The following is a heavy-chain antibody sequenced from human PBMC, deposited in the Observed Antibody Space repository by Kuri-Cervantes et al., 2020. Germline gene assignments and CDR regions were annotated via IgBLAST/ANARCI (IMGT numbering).Heavy chain of an antibody. J-gene: IGHJ6*02. CDR2: ISSSSSYI. CDR3: AREGGFASGSSPLYYYYGMDV. D-gene: IGHD3-10*01. V-gene: IGHV3-21*01. Sequence: GESLKISCAASGFTFSDYYMNWVRQAPGKGLEWVSSISSSSSYIYYADSVKGRFTISRDNAENSLYLQMNSLRAEDTAVYYCAREGGFASGSSPLYYYYGMDVWGQGTTVTVSS. CDR1: GFTFSDYY.